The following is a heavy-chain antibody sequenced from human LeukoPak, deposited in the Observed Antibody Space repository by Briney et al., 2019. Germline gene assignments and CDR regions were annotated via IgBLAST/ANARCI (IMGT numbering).Heavy chain of an antibody. V-gene: IGHV1-8*01. Sequence: ASVKVSCKASGYTFTSYDINWVRQATGQGLEWMGWMNPNSGNTGYAQKFQGRVTMTRNTSISTAYMELSSLRSEDTAVYYCARGEVVTDAFDIWGQGTMVTVSS. CDR3: ARGEVVTDAFDI. CDR1: GYTFTSYD. J-gene: IGHJ3*02. CDR2: MNPNSGNT. D-gene: IGHD2-21*02.